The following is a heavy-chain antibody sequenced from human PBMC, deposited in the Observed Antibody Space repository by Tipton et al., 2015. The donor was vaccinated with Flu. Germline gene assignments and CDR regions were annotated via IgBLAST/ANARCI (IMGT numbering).Heavy chain of an antibody. CDR1: GGSISSGSYY. D-gene: IGHD6-13*01. J-gene: IGHJ4*02. CDR2: IYTSGST. CDR3: ARYRAAGYFDY. V-gene: IGHV4-61*02. Sequence: LRLSCTVSGGSISSGSYYWSWIRQPAGKGLEWIGRIYTSGSTNYNPSLKSRVTISVDTSKNQFSLKLSSVTAADTAVYYCARYRAAGYFDYWGQGTLVTVSS.